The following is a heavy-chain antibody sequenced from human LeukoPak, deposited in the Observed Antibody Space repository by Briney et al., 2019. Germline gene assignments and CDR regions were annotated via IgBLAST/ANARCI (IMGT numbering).Heavy chain of an antibody. D-gene: IGHD2/OR15-2a*01. J-gene: IGHJ3*02. CDR2: IDWDDDK. CDR3: ARTSGNSDSFDI. V-gene: IGHV2-70*01. Sequence: SGPALVNPPQTLTLTCTFSGFSLSTSGMCVSWIRQPPGKALEWLAPIDWDDDKYYSTSLKTRLTISTDTSKNQVILTMTNMDPVDTATYYCARTSGNSDSFDIWGQGTMVTVSS. CDR1: GFSLSTSGMC.